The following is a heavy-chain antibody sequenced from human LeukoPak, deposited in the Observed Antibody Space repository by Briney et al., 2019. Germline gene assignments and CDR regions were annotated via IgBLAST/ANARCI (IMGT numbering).Heavy chain of an antibody. V-gene: IGHV5-51*01. CDR2: IYTGDSDT. CDR3: ARPIAAAGAPYAFDI. D-gene: IGHD6-13*01. Sequence: GASLKISCKGSGYSFTSYWIGWVRQMPGKGLEWMGIIYTGDSDTRYSPSFQGQVTISADKSISTAYLQWSSLKASDTAMYYCARPIAAAGAPYAFDIWGQGTMVTVSS. CDR1: GYSFTSYW. J-gene: IGHJ3*02.